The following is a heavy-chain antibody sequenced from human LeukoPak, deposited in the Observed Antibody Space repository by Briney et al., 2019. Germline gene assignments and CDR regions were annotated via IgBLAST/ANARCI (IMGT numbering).Heavy chain of an antibody. V-gene: IGHV1-69*06. Sequence: GASVKVSCKASRGTFSSYAISWVRQAPGQGLEWMGGIIPIFGTANYAQKFQGRVTITADKSTSTAYMELSSLRSEDTAVYYCARDWVYSSSWLGYWGQGTLVTVSS. J-gene: IGHJ4*02. CDR3: ARDWVYSSSWLGY. CDR2: IIPIFGTA. D-gene: IGHD6-13*01. CDR1: RGTFSSYA.